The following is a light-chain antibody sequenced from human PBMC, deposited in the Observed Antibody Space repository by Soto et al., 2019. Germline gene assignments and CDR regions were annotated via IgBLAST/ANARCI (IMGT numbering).Light chain of an antibody. V-gene: IGLV2-14*01. J-gene: IGLJ2*01. Sequence: QSALTQPASVSGSPGQAITISCTGNSSDVGGYNYVSWYQQHPGKAPKLMIYDVSNRPSGVSNRFSGSKSGNTASLSISGLQAEDEADYYCNSYTSSSTYVVFGGGTKLTV. CDR3: NSYTSSSTYVV. CDR2: DVS. CDR1: SSDVGGYNY.